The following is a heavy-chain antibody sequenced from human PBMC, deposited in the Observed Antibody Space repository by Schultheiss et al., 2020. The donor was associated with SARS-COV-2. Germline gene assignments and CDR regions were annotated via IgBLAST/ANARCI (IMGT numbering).Heavy chain of an antibody. D-gene: IGHD2-2*01. Sequence: GGSLRLSCAASGFTFSSYGMHWVRQAPGKGLEWVAVIWYDGSNKYYADSVKGRFTISRDNSKNTLYLQMNSLRAEDKAVYYCARDYCSSTSCYYYYGMDVWGQGTTVTVSS. CDR1: GFTFSSYG. J-gene: IGHJ6*02. V-gene: IGHV3-33*01. CDR3: ARDYCSSTSCYYYYGMDV. CDR2: IWYDGSNK.